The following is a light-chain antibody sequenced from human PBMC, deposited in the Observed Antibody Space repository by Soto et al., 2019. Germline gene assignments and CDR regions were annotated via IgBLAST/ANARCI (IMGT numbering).Light chain of an antibody. CDR2: GAS. CDR1: QSVSSSY. J-gene: IGKJ5*01. V-gene: IGKV3-20*01. CDR3: QQYGSSPPT. Sequence: EIVLTQSPGTLSLSPGERATLSCRASQSVSSSYLAWYQQKPGQAPSLLIYGASSRATGIPDRFSGSGSGTDCTLTISRLEPEDFAVYYCQQYGSSPPTFGQGTRLEIK.